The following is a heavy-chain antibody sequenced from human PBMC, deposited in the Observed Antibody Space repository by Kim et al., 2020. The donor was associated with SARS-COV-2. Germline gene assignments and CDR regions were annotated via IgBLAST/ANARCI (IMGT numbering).Heavy chain of an antibody. CDR3: ARMVSSSSWYPTYFDY. D-gene: IGHD6-13*01. Sequence: SGPTLVNPTQTLTLTCTFSGLSLRTRGMCVSWIRQPPGKALEWLAVIDWDDDKYYSTSLKTRLTISKDTSKNQVVLTMNNMDPVDTATYYCARMVSSSSWYPTYFDYWGQGTLVTVSS. V-gene: IGHV2-70*01. CDR2: IDWDDDK. J-gene: IGHJ4*02. CDR1: GLSLRTRGMC.